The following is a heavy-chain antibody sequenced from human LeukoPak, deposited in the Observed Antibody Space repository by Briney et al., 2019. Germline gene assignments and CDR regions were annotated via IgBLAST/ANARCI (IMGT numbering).Heavy chain of an antibody. CDR3: ARDGGASYYYYYTDV. CDR2: IYYSGST. D-gene: IGHD3-16*01. J-gene: IGHJ6*03. V-gene: IGHV4-39*02. CDR1: GGSISSSSYY. Sequence: SSETLSLTCTVSGGSISSSSYYWGWIRQPPGKGLEWIGSIYYSGSTYYNPSLKSRVTISVDTSKNQFSLKLSSVTAADTAVYYCARDGGASYYYYYTDVWGKGTTVTVSS.